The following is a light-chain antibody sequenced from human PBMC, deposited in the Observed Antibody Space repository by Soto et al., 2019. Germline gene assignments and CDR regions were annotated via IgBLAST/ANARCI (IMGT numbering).Light chain of an antibody. J-gene: IGKJ4*01. CDR1: QSVLYSSNNKNN. Sequence: DIVMTQSPDSLAVSLGERATINCKYSQSVLYSSNNKNNLAWYQQKPGQPPQLLIYWASTRESGVPDRFSGSWSRTDFTPTISSLQAEVVAVYYCQQYYSTPLTFGGGTKVEIK. V-gene: IGKV4-1*01. CDR3: QQYYSTPLT. CDR2: WAS.